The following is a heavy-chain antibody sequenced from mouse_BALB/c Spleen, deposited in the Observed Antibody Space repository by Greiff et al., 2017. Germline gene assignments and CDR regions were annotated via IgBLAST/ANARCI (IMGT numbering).Heavy chain of an antibody. V-gene: IGHV1S81*02. Sequence: QVQLQPGAELVKPGASVKLSCKASGYTFTSYWMHWVKQRPGQGLEWIGEINPSNGRTNYNEKFKSKATLTVDKSSSTAYMQLSSLTSEDSAVYYCARSEGYDGAWFAYWGQGTLVTVSA. CDR2: INPSNGRT. CDR3: ARSEGYDGAWFAY. J-gene: IGHJ3*01. D-gene: IGHD2-2*01. CDR1: GYTFTSYW.